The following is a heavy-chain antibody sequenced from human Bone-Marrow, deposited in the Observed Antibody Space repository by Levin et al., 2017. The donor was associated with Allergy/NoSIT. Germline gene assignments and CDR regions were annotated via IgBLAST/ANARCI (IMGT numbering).Heavy chain of an antibody. Sequence: ETLSLTCAASGFTFSSYWMSWVRQAPGKGLEWVANIKQDGSEKYYVDSVKGRFTISRDNAKNSLYLQMNSLRAEDTAVYYCARDPGSSFDYWGQGTLVTVSS. V-gene: IGHV3-7*01. D-gene: IGHD2-2*01. J-gene: IGHJ4*02. CDR3: ARDPGSSFDY. CDR1: GFTFSSYW. CDR2: IKQDGSEK.